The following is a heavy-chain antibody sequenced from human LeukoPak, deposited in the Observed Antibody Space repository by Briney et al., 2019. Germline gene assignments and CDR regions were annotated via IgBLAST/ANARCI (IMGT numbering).Heavy chain of an antibody. D-gene: IGHD2-21*02. CDR3: AKGVKHIVVVTAQHYFDY. Sequence: GGSLRLSCAASGFIFSNYNMNWVRQAPGKGLEWVSSISSSSSYIYYADSVKGRFTISRDNSKNTLYLQMNTLRAEDTAVYYCAKGVKHIVVVTAQHYFDYWGQGTLVTVSS. J-gene: IGHJ4*02. CDR2: ISSSSSYI. CDR1: GFIFSNYN. V-gene: IGHV3-21*01.